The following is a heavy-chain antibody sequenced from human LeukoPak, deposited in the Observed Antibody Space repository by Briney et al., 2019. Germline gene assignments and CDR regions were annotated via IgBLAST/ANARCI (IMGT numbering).Heavy chain of an antibody. CDR3: ARGGGYSHGSFDY. J-gene: IGHJ4*02. D-gene: IGHD5-18*01. CDR2: INRDGSST. Sequence: GGSLRLSCAASGLIFSNYWMHWVRHAPGKGLVWVSRINRDGSSTSYADSVRGRFTISRDNAKNTLYLQMNSLRAEDTAVYYCARGGGYSHGSFDYWGQGTLVTVSS. V-gene: IGHV3-74*01. CDR1: GLIFSNYW.